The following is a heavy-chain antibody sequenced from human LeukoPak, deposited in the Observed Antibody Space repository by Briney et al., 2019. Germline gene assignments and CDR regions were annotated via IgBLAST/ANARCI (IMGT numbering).Heavy chain of an antibody. J-gene: IGHJ6*02. CDR1: GGTFSSYA. CDR3: ASVYKHGMDV. D-gene: IGHD5-24*01. Sequence: GASVKVSCKASGGTFSSYAISWVRQAPGQGLERMGGIIPIFGTANYAQKFQGRVTITADESTSTAYMELSSLRSEDTAVYYCASVYKHGMDVWGQGTTVTVSS. V-gene: IGHV1-69*01. CDR2: IIPIFGTA.